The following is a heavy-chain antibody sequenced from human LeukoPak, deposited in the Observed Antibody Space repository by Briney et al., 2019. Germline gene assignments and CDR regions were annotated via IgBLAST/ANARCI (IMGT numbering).Heavy chain of an antibody. Sequence: PSETLSLTCTVSGDSMISYYWSWIRQPPGKGLEWIGYIHYSGSTNYNPSLKSRVTISVDTSKNQFSLKLSSVPAADTAMYYCTRAPLALIVFDIWGQGTMVTVSS. J-gene: IGHJ3*02. CDR1: GDSMISYY. V-gene: IGHV4-59*01. CDR3: TRAPLALIVFDI. D-gene: IGHD2-21*01. CDR2: IHYSGST.